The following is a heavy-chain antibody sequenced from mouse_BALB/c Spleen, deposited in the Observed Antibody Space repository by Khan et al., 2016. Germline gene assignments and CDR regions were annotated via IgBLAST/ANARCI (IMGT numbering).Heavy chain of an antibody. CDR3: ASYYGSSYDYFDY. V-gene: IGHV1-87*01. CDR2: IYPGDGDT. Sequence: VQRQESGAELARPGASVKLSCKASGYTFTSYWMQWVKQRPGQGLEWIGAIYPGDGDTRYTQKFKGKATLTAAKSSSTAYMQHSSLASEDSAVYYCASYYGSSYDYFDYWGQGTTLTVSS. J-gene: IGHJ2*01. D-gene: IGHD1-1*01. CDR1: GYTFTSYW.